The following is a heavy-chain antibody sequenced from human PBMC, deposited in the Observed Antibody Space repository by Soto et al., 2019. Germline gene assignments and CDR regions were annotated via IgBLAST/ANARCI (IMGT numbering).Heavy chain of an antibody. J-gene: IGHJ4*02. V-gene: IGHV3-9*01. CDR3: AKYRVGTEYCTNGVCRSPFAY. Sequence: EVQLVESGGGLIQPGRSLRLSCAASGFTFDDYAMHWVRQAPGKGLEWVSGISWNSGSIGYADSVKGRFTISRDNAKNTLYLQMNSLRAEDTALYYCAKYRVGTEYCTNGVCRSPFAYWGQGTLVTVSS. CDR1: GFTFDDYA. CDR2: ISWNSGSI. D-gene: IGHD2-8*01.